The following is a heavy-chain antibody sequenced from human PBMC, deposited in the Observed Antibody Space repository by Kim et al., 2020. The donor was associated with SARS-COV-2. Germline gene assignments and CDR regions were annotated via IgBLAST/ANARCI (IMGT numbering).Heavy chain of an antibody. D-gene: IGHD4-17*01. CDR2: IYYSGST. V-gene: IGHV4-59*13. J-gene: IGHJ5*02. Sequence: SETLSLTCTVSGGSISSYYWSWIRQPPGKGLEWIGYIYYSGSTNYNPSLKSRVTISVDTSKNQFSLKLSSVTAADTAVYYCARAQTTVTTLIWFDPWGQG. CDR1: GGSISSYY. CDR3: ARAQTTVTTLIWFDP.